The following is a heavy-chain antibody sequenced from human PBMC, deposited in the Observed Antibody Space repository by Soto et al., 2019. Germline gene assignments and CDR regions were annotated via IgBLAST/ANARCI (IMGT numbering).Heavy chain of an antibody. CDR1: GFTFSDYG. Sequence: QVQLAESGGGVVQPGGSLRLSCAASGFTFSDYGIDWIRQAPGKGLEGVAVISHEGGTQYYADSVRGRFTVSRDNSKNILYLQMDSLRPEDTAVYFCAKEGSPKVSRWDDYWGQGTLVTVSS. V-gene: IGHV3-30*18. J-gene: IGHJ4*02. CDR3: AKEGSPKVSRWDDY. D-gene: IGHD1-26*01. CDR2: ISHEGGTQ.